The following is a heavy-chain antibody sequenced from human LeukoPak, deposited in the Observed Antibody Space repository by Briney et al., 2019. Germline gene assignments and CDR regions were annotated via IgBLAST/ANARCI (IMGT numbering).Heavy chain of an antibody. CDR2: IYTSGST. J-gene: IGHJ4*02. D-gene: IGHD2-2*01. CDR1: GAFISSYY. V-gene: IGHV4-4*07. CDR3: AAPGGDIVVVPAGSFDY. Sequence: PSETLSLTCNVSGAFISSYYLSWIRQPAGKGLEWIGRIYTSGSTYYNPSLKSRVTMSVDTSKNQFSLQLSSVTAADTAVYYCAAPGGDIVVVPAGSFDYWGQGTLVTVSS.